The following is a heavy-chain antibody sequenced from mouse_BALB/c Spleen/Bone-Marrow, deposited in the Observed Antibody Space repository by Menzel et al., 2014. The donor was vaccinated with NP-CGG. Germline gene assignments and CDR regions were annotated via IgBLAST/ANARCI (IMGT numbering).Heavy chain of an antibody. CDR2: IDPANGNT. CDR1: GFNIKDTY. J-gene: IGHJ4*01. V-gene: IGHV14-3*02. D-gene: IGHD2-3*01. CDR3: ARWLLPYGLDY. Sequence: VKLMESGAELVKPGASVKLSCTASGFNIKDTYMHWVKQRPEQGLEWIGRIDPANGNTKYDPKFQGKATITADTSSNTAYLQLSSLTSEDTAVYYCARWLLPYGLDYWGQGTSVTVSS.